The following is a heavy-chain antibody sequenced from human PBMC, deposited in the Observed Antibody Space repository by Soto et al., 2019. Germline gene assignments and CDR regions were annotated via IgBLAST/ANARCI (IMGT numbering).Heavy chain of an antibody. V-gene: IGHV3-30-3*01. D-gene: IGHD3-16*02. CDR3: ARDDYRFNRGYGFSMAV. Sequence: QVQLVESGGGVVQPGRSLRLSCAASGFTFSSYAMHWVRQAPGKGLEWVAVISYDGSNKYYADSVKGRFTISRDNSKNTLCLQMNSLRADQTAGYYCARDDYRFNRGYGFSMAVWGQGTMVTVA. J-gene: IGHJ6*02. CDR2: ISYDGSNK. CDR1: GFTFSSYA.